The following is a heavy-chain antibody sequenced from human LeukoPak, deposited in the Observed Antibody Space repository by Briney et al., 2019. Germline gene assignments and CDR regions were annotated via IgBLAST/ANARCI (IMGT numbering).Heavy chain of an antibody. J-gene: IGHJ6*03. V-gene: IGHV4-59*08. Sequence: PSETLSLTCTVSGGSISSYYWSWIRQPPGKGLEWIGYIYYSGSTNYNPSLKSRVTISVDTSKNQFSLKLSSVTAADTAVYYCARRFYYGSGSYRYYYYYMDVWGKGTTVTVSS. CDR1: GGSISSYY. D-gene: IGHD3-10*01. CDR2: IYYSGST. CDR3: ARRFYYGSGSYRYYYYYMDV.